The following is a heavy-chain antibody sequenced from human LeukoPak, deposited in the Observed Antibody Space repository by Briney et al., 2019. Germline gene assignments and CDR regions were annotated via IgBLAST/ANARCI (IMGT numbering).Heavy chain of an antibody. CDR2: IYSSGST. CDR1: GGSISNYY. V-gene: IGHV4-4*07. J-gene: IGHJ6*03. Sequence: PSETLSLTCTVSGGSISNYYWSWIRQPAGKGLEWIGRIYSSGSTNYSPSLQSRVTMSVDTSKNQFSLKLSSVTAADTAVYYCTRDRAVSGSFHYYYMDVWGKGTTVTISS. D-gene: IGHD3-10*01. CDR3: TRDRAVSGSFHYYYMDV.